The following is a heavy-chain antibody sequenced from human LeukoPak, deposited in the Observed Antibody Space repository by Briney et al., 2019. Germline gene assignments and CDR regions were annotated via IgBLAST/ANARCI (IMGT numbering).Heavy chain of an antibody. CDR2: INDRGTS. D-gene: IGHD3-22*01. V-gene: IGHV4-39*01. Sequence: SETLSLTCTVSGGSISSGSYYWSWIRQPPGKGLEWIGEINDRGTSNNNPSLKSRVTISIDTSKNQFYLKLSSLTAADTAVYFCARRDDSSGYHKIFDYWGPGTLVTVSS. J-gene: IGHJ4*02. CDR3: ARRDDSSGYHKIFDY. CDR1: GGSISSGSYY.